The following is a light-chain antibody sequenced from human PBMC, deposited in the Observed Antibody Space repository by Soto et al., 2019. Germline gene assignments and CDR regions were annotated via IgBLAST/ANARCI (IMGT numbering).Light chain of an antibody. J-gene: IGKJ1*01. CDR2: AAY. CDR1: QVIRND. CDR3: QQSYSSPRT. Sequence: DIQMTQSPSSLSASVGDRVTITCRASQVIRNDLGWYQQKPGKAPKRLIYAAYTLQSGVPSRFSGSGYGTDFTLTITSLQSEDFAIYYCQQSYSSPRTFGQGTKVDIK. V-gene: IGKV1-39*01.